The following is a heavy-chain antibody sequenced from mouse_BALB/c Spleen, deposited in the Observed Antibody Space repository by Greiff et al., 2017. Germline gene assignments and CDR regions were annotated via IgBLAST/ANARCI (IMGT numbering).Heavy chain of an antibody. D-gene: IGHD2-3*01. Sequence: EVKLVESGGGLVKPGGSLKLSCAASGFAFSSYDMSWVRQTPEKRLEWVAYISSGGGSTYYPDTVKGRFTISRDNAKNTLYLQMSSLKSEDTAMYYCARPIYDGYSWFAYWGQGTLVTVSA. J-gene: IGHJ3*01. CDR3: ARPIYDGYSWFAY. CDR1: GFAFSSYD. V-gene: IGHV5-12-1*01. CDR2: ISSGGGST.